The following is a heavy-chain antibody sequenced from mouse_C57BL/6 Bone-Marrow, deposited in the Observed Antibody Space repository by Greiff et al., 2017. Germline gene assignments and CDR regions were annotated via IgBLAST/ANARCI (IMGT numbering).Heavy chain of an antibody. CDR3: ARPPDGYPYYYAMDY. CDR2: ISSGGSYT. D-gene: IGHD2-3*01. V-gene: IGHV5-6*01. J-gene: IGHJ4*01. Sequence: EVQRVESGGDLVKPGGSLKLSCAASGFTFSSYGMSWVRQTPDKRLEWVATISSGGSYTYYPDSVKGRFTISRDNAKNTLYLQMSSLKSEDTAMYYCARPPDGYPYYYAMDYWGQGTSVTVSS. CDR1: GFTFSSYG.